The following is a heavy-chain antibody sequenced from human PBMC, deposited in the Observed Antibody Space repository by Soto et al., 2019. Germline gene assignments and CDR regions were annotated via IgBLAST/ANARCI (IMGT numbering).Heavy chain of an antibody. J-gene: IGHJ4*02. D-gene: IGHD2-8*02. CDR3: TGEVASGY. CDR1: GFTVSTYG. V-gene: IGHV3-30*03. CDR2: ISRDGGTK. Sequence: QVQLESGGGVVQPGRSLRLSCAVSGFTVSTYGMHWVRQAPGKGLEWVAVISRDGGTKYYADSVKGRFTISRDNSRNTLFLEMNSLRGDDMAVYYCTGEVASGYWGQGTLVTVSS.